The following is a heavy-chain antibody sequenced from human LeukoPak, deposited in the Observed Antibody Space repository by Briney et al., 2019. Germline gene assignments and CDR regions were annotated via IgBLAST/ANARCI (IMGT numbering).Heavy chain of an antibody. CDR1: GGSIPSYY. J-gene: IGHJ4*02. Sequence: SETLSLTCTVSGGSIPSYYWTWIRQPPGKGLEWIGYVFYSGDTNYNPSLKSRVTISVDASRNQFSLRLRSVTAADTALHYCARGIATAGTLDFWGQGTLVTVSS. D-gene: IGHD6-13*01. CDR3: ARGIATAGTLDF. V-gene: IGHV4-59*13. CDR2: VFYSGDT.